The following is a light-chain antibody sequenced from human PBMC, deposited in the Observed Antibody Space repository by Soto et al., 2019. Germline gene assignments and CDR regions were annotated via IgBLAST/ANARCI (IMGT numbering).Light chain of an antibody. Sequence: SYELTQPPSVSVSPGQTARIACSGDELPKEYAYWYQQKPGQAPLLVIYKDTERPSGIPERFSASSSGTTVTLTISGVQAEDEGDYYCLSADSSRLYVFGTRTKVTVL. CDR1: ELPKEY. CDR2: KDT. J-gene: IGLJ1*01. V-gene: IGLV3-25*02. CDR3: LSADSSRLYV.